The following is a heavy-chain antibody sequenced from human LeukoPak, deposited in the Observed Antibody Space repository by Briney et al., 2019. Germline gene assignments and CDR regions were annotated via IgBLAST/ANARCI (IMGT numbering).Heavy chain of an antibody. CDR3: ARGMFDNSGHYYYFYYALDV. CDR1: GYTFTSYH. D-gene: IGHD3-22*01. CDR2: MNAKSGHT. V-gene: IGHV1-8*01. Sequence: VASVEVSCKASGYTFTSYHIDWVRQAPGQGPEWMGWMNAKSGHTGYAQNLEGRVTMTRDTSTNTAYMELRGLRSEDTAVYFCARGMFDNSGHYYYFYYALDVWGQGTTVTVSS. J-gene: IGHJ6*02.